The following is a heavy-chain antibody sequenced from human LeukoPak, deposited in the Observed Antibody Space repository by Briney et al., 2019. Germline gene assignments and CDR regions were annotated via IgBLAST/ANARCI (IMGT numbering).Heavy chain of an antibody. CDR1: GFPFSSYW. V-gene: IGHV3-30*18. Sequence: PGGSLRLSCVASGFPFSSYWMTWVRQAPGKGLEWVAVISYDGSNKYYADSVKGRFTISRDNSKNTLYLQMNSLRAEDTAVYYCAKDQGWLQRYFDYWGQGTLVTVSS. CDR2: ISYDGSNK. D-gene: IGHD5-24*01. CDR3: AKDQGWLQRYFDY. J-gene: IGHJ4*02.